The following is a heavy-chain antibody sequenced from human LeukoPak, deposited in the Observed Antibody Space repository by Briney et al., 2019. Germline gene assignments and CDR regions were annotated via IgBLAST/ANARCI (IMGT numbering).Heavy chain of an antibody. Sequence: GGSLRLSCAASGFTFSSYAMSWVRQAPGKGLEWVSAISGSGGSTYYADSVKGRFTISRDNSKNTLYLQMNSLRAKDTAVYYCATASGYDFFYFSWGQGTLVTVSS. CDR2: ISGSGGST. D-gene: IGHD5-12*01. J-gene: IGHJ4*02. CDR3: ATASGYDFFYFS. CDR1: GFTFSSYA. V-gene: IGHV3-23*01.